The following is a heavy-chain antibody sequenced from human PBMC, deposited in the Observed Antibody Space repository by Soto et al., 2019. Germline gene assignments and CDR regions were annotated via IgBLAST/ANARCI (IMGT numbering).Heavy chain of an antibody. CDR3: ARGTWAARRRGIDY. J-gene: IGHJ4*02. D-gene: IGHD6-6*01. CDR2: INPNSGGT. Sequence: ASVKVSCKASGYTFTGYYMHWVRQAPGQGLEWMGWINPNSGGTNYAQKFQGWVTMTRDTSISTAYMELSRLRSEDTAVYYCARGTWAARRRGIDYWGQGTLVTVSS. CDR1: GYTFTGYY. V-gene: IGHV1-2*04.